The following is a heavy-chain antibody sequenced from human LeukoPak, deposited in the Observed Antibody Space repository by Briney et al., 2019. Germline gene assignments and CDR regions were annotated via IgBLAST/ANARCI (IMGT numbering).Heavy chain of an antibody. Sequence: GGSLRLSCAASGFTFSSYGMHWVRQAPGKGLEWVAVIWYDGSNKYYADSVKGRFTISRDNSKNTLYLQMNSLRAEDTAVYYCARDPIAAAGGMADYWGQGTLVTVSS. CDR1: GFTFSSYG. J-gene: IGHJ4*02. CDR2: IWYDGSNK. V-gene: IGHV3-33*01. CDR3: ARDPIAAAGGMADY. D-gene: IGHD6-13*01.